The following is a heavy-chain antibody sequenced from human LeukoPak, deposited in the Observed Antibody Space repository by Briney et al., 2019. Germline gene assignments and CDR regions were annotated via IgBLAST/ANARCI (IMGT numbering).Heavy chain of an antibody. CDR2: IYHSGST. J-gene: IGHJ4*02. V-gene: IGHV4-38-2*02. CDR1: GYSISSGYY. CDR3: ARDRGVVTRGDYFDY. D-gene: IGHD4-23*01. Sequence: SETLSLTCTVSGYSISSGYYWGWIRQPPGKGLEWIGSIYHSGSTNYNPSLKSRVTISVDKSKNQFSLKLSSVTAADTAVYYCARDRGVVTRGDYFDYWGQGTLVTVSS.